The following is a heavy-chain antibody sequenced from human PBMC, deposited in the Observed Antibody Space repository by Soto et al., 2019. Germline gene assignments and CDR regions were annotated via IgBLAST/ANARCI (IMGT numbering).Heavy chain of an antibody. D-gene: IGHD3-16*01. V-gene: IGHV3-30*18. CDR2: ISSDGSNK. CDR3: SKGGFADYWYFDL. Sequence: QVQLVESGGGVVQPGRSLRLSCAASGFTFSRFGMPWVRQAPGKGLEWVALISSDGSNKYYEDSVKGRLTISRDNSKNTLYLQLKSLRAEDTALYYCSKGGFADYWYFDLWGRGTLVTVSS. J-gene: IGHJ2*01. CDR1: GFTFSRFG.